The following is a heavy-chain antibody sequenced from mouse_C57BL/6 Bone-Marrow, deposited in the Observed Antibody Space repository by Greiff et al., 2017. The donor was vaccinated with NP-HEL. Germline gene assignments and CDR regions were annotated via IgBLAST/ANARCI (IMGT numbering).Heavy chain of an antibody. Sequence: EVQLVESGAELVRPGASVKLSCTASGFNIKDDYMHWVKQRPEQGLEWIGWIDPENGDTEYASKFQGKATITADTSSNTAYLQLSSLTSEDSAVYYCARKLGDYWGQGTTLTVSS. CDR3: ARKLGDY. V-gene: IGHV14-4*01. J-gene: IGHJ2*01. D-gene: IGHD4-1*01. CDR1: GFNIKDDY. CDR2: IDPENGDT.